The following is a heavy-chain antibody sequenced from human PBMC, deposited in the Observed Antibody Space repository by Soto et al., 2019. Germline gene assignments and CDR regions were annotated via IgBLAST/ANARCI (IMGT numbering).Heavy chain of an antibody. CDR3: ARDLWVEPELYYYGMDV. V-gene: IGHV4-30-4*01. J-gene: IGHJ6*02. CDR1: GDSISSADYY. Sequence: SETLSLTCTVCGDSISSADYYWSWIRQTPGKGLEWIGLIFYSGTTYYNPSLKSRLTISVDTSKNHFSLRLTSVTAADTAVYYCARDLWVEPELYYYGMDVWGQGTTVTVSS. D-gene: IGHD1-1*01. CDR2: IFYSGTT.